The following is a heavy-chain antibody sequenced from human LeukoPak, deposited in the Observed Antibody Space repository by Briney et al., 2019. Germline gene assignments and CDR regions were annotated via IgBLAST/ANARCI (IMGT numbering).Heavy chain of an antibody. Sequence: ASVKVSCKASGYSFTNYGVSWVRQAPGQGLEWMGWISAYNGNTNYAQKFQGRVTLTTDTSTSTAYMELRSLRSDDTAVYYCARDGGSWYPADAFDIWGQGTMVTVSS. V-gene: IGHV1-18*01. CDR2: ISAYNGNT. CDR3: ARDGGSWYPADAFDI. D-gene: IGHD6-13*01. CDR1: GYSFTNYG. J-gene: IGHJ3*02.